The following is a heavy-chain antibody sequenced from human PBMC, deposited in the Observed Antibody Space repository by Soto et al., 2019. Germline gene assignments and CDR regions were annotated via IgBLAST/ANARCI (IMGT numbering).Heavy chain of an antibody. D-gene: IGHD6-19*01. V-gene: IGHV3-7*01. J-gene: IGHJ4*02. CDR3: ARDTSGWFRDSV. Sequence: GGSLRLSCAASGFTFSSYWMSWVRQAPGKGLEWVANIKQDGSEKYNEDSVKGRVTISIDNAKNSLYLQMKRLRAEDAALYYSARDTSGWFRDSVWGQGTLVTVSS. CDR2: IKQDGSEK. CDR1: GFTFSSYW.